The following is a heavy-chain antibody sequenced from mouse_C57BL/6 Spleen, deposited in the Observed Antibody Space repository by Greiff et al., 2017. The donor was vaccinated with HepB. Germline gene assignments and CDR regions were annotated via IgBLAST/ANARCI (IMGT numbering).Heavy chain of an antibody. CDR1: GYTFTSYW. J-gene: IGHJ2*01. V-gene: IGHV1-50*01. CDR3: ARANYYGSPDY. Sequence: QVQLQQPGAELVKPGASVKLSCKASGYTFTSYWMQWVKQRPGQGLEWIGEIDPSDSYTNYNQKFKGKATLTVDTSSSTAYMQLSSLTSEDSAVYYCARANYYGSPDYWGQGTTLTVSS. D-gene: IGHD1-1*01. CDR2: IDPSDSYT.